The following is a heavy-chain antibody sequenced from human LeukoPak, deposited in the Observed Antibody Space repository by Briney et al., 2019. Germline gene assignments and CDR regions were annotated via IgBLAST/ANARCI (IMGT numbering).Heavy chain of an antibody. D-gene: IGHD6-19*01. J-gene: IGHJ6*02. V-gene: IGHV3-53*01. CDR2: IYSGGST. CDR3: ARDSSSGWYYYYGMDV. CDR1: GFTVSSNY. Sequence: GGSLRLSCAVSGFTVSSNYLSWVRQAPGKGLEWVSVIYSGGSTYYADSVKGRFTISRDNSKNTLYLQMNSLRAEDTAVYYCARDSSSGWYYYYGMDVWGQGTTVTVSS.